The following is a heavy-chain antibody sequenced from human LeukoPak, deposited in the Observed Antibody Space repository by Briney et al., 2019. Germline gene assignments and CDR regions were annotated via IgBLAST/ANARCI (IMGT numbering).Heavy chain of an antibody. Sequence: SETLSLTCAVYGGSFSGYYWSWIRQPPGKGLEWIGSIYYSGSTYYNPSLKSRVTISVDTSKNQFSLKLSSVTAADTAVYYCARLDGYSSGWYESERGYYFDYWGQGTLVTVSS. J-gene: IGHJ4*02. CDR2: IYYSGST. V-gene: IGHV4-34*01. CDR3: ARLDGYSSGWYESERGYYFDY. D-gene: IGHD6-19*01. CDR1: GGSFSGYY.